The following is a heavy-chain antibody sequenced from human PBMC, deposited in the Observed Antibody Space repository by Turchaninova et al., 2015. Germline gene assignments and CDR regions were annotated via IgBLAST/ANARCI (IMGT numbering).Heavy chain of an antibody. D-gene: IGHD6-13*01. Sequence: QVQLQESGPGLVKPSETRSHTCAVSGYSTSRAYWGWIRPPPGKGLGWIGSIYYSGGTYYNPSLKSRVTVSVDTSKNQFSLNLSSVTAADTAVYYCARHRQQLVDYWGQGTLVTVSS. V-gene: IGHV4-38-2*01. CDR2: IYYSGGT. CDR3: ARHRQQLVDY. J-gene: IGHJ4*02. CDR1: GYSTSRAY.